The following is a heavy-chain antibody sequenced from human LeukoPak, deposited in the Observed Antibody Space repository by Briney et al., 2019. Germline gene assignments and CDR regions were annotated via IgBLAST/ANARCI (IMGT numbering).Heavy chain of an antibody. CDR3: ARAGYDSSGYSTYYFDY. V-gene: IGHV1-18*01. D-gene: IGHD3-22*01. CDR2: ISANDGNT. J-gene: IGHJ4*02. CDR1: GYTFTSYG. Sequence: ASVKVSCKASGYTFTSYGISWVRQAPGQGLEWMGWISANDGNTDYPQKLQGRVTMTTDTSTSTAYMELRSLRSDDTAVYYCARAGYDSSGYSTYYFDYWGQGTLVTVSS.